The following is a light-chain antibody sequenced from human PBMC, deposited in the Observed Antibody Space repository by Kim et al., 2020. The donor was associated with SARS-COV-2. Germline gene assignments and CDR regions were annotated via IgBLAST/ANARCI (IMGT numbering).Light chain of an antibody. CDR3: QKYDSVPHT. CDR1: QDIHNY. V-gene: IGKV1-27*01. CDR2: DAS. J-gene: IGKJ4*01. Sequence: DIQMTQSPSSLSASVGDRVGITCRASQDIHNYLAWYQQRPGKVPILLIYDASTLRSGVPSRFSGSGSGTEFTLTITSLEPEDVATYYCQKYDSVPHTFGGGTKVDIK.